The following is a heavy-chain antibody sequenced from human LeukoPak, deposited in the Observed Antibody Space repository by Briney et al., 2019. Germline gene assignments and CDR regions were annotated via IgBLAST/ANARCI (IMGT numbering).Heavy chain of an antibody. CDR1: GGSISSGSYY. V-gene: IGHV4-61*02. J-gene: IGHJ6*03. D-gene: IGHD2-2*02. CDR2: IYTSGST. CDR3: ARIPTYYYYYMDV. Sequence: SRTLSLTCTVSGGSISSGSYYWSWIRQPAGTGLEWIGRIYTSGSTNYNPSLKSRVTISVDTSKNQFSLKLSSVTAADTAVYYCARIPTYYYYYMDVWGKGTTVTVSS.